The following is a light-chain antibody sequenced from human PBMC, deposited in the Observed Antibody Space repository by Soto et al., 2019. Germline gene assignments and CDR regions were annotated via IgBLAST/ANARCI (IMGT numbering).Light chain of an antibody. J-gene: IGLJ2*01. CDR3: TSYASGSSHVV. CDR1: RSDIGGYDY. Sequence: QSVLTQPASVSGSPGQSITLSCTGTRSDIGGYDYVSWYQRHPGKAHKLIIYDVNNRPSGVSNRFSGSKSVNTVSLTISGLQSEDEADYYCTSYASGSSHVVFVGGTKLSVL. V-gene: IGLV2-14*01. CDR2: DVN.